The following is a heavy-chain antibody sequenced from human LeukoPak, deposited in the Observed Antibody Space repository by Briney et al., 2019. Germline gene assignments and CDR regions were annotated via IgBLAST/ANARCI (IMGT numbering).Heavy chain of an antibody. V-gene: IGHV4-59*01. CDR1: GDSISSYY. D-gene: IGHD3-10*01. CDR2: IYYSGNT. J-gene: IGHJ3*02. CDR3: ARAYYYGSGTFDI. Sequence: PSETLSLTCTVSGDSISSYYWSWIRQPPGKGLEWVGYIYYSGNTNYNPSLKSRVTISVDTSKSQFSLKLSSVTAADTAVYYCARAYYYGSGTFDIWGQGTMVTVSS.